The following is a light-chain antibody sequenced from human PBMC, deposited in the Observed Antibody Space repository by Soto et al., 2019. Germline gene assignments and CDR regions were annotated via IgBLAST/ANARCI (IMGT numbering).Light chain of an antibody. Sequence: IVRTQSPATLSVSPGERATISCRASQSVSSYLAWYQPKPGQAPRLLIYDASNRATGIPARLSGSGSGTDFTLTISSLEPEDFAVYYCQQRSNWITFGQGTRLEIK. CDR3: QQRSNWIT. J-gene: IGKJ5*01. V-gene: IGKV3-11*01. CDR2: DAS. CDR1: QSVSSY.